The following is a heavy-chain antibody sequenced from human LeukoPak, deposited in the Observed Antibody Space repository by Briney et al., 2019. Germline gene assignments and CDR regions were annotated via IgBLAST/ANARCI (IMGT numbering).Heavy chain of an antibody. J-gene: IGHJ5*02. V-gene: IGHV3-74*01. CDR1: GFTPSSYW. D-gene: IGHD3-10*01. CDR2: ISGDGTAR. CDR3: VRGRGSYGWFDP. Sequence: GGSLRLSCAASGFTPSSYWMHWVRQVPGKGLVWVSRISGDGTARNYADSVKGRFTISRDDAKNTVDLQMNSLRGEDTAVYYCVRGRGSYGWFDPWGQRTLVTVSS.